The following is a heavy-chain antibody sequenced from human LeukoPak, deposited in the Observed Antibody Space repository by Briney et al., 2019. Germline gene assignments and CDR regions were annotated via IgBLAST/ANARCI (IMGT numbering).Heavy chain of an antibody. CDR1: GGSISSYY. CDR3: ARETSQEGAHYMDV. CDR2: IYASGST. V-gene: IGHV4-4*07. J-gene: IGHJ6*03. Sequence: SETLSLTCTVSGGSISSYYWSWIRQPAGKGLEWIGRIYASGSTNYNPSFKSRVTISLDTSKSQFSLKLSSVTAADTAVYYCARETSQEGAHYMDVWGKGTTVTISS. D-gene: IGHD3-16*01.